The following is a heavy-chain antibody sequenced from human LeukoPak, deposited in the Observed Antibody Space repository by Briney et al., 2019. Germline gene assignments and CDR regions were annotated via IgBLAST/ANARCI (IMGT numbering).Heavy chain of an antibody. J-gene: IGHJ5*02. D-gene: IGHD6-13*01. Sequence: ASVKVSCKASGYTFTAYYMHWVRQAPGQGLEWMGWINPNTGDTNSAERFQGRVTTTRDSSISTAYLELSRLTSDDTAVYYCARDMWQQFDWFDPWGQGTLVTVSS. V-gene: IGHV1-2*02. CDR1: GYTFTAYY. CDR2: INPNTGDT. CDR3: ARDMWQQFDWFDP.